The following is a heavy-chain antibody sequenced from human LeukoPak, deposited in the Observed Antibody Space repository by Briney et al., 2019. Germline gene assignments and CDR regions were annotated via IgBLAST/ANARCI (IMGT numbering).Heavy chain of an antibody. CDR3: ARGGANWNDKGVFDY. V-gene: IGHV4-61*02. CDR1: GGSVISGGYY. Sequence: SQTLSLTCTVSGGSVISGGYYWSWIRQPAGKGLEWIGRIYASGTTYYNPSLRSRLSMSVDTSKNQFSLILRSVTAADTAVYYCARGGANWNDKGVFDYWGQGTLATVSS. D-gene: IGHD1-20*01. CDR2: IYASGTT. J-gene: IGHJ4*02.